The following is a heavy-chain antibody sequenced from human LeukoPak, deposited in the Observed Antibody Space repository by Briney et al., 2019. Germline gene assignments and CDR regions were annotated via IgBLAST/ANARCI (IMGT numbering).Heavy chain of an antibody. CDR2: IYYSGST. CDR1: GDFLSSGDYY. V-gene: IGHV4-39*01. D-gene: IGHD4-17*01. J-gene: IGHJ4*02. Sequence: PSETLSLTCTVSGDFLSSGDYYWGWIRQSPGKGLTWIGSIYYSGSTLYNASFESRVTMSVDTSKNQFSLKLRSVTAADTAVYYCARLYQVTTCAKFEYWGQGILVTVSS. CDR3: ARLYQVTTCAKFEY.